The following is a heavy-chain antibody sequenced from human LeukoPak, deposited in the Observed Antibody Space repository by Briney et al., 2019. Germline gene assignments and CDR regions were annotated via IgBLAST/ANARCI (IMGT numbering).Heavy chain of an antibody. V-gene: IGHV3-23*01. CDR1: GFTLSRYP. J-gene: IGHJ4*02. D-gene: IGHD2-15*01. CDR3: AKAPVTTCRGAFCYPFDY. Sequence: GGSLRLSCAASGFTLSRYPMSWVRQAPGKGLEWVFAISDTGNTYQPDSVKGRFTISRDSSKNTLFPQMNRLKPEDAAVYYGAKAPVTTCRGAFCYPFDYWGLGTLVTVSS. CDR2: ISDTGNT.